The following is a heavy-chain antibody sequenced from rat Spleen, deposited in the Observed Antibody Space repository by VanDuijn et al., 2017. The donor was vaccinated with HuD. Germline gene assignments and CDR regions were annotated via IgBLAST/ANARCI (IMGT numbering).Heavy chain of an antibody. J-gene: IGHJ2*01. D-gene: IGHD1-12*02. CDR2: IYFDSSKI. CDR3: SAMDGNGFDY. CDR1: GFTFSTYG. V-gene: IGHV5-50*01. Sequence: EVQLVESGGGLVQPGSSLKVSCVASGFTFSTYGMHWIRQAPKKGLEWITMIYFDSSKIFYADTVKGRFTISRDNSKNTLYLEMNSLRSEDTAMYYCSAMDGNGFDYWGQGVMVTVSS.